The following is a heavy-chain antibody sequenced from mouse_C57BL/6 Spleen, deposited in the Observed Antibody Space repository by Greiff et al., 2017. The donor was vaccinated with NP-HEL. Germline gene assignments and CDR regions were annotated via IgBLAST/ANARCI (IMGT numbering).Heavy chain of an antibody. CDR2: ISNGGGST. CDR3: ARQTAQATWFAY. V-gene: IGHV5-12*01. CDR1: GFTFSDYY. J-gene: IGHJ3*01. Sequence: EVMLVESGGGLVQPGGSLKLSCAASGFTFSDYYMYWVRQTPEKRLEWVAYISNGGGSTYYPDTVKGRFTISRDNAKNTLYLQMSRLKSEDTAMYYCARQTAQATWFAYWGQGTLVTVSA. D-gene: IGHD3-2*02.